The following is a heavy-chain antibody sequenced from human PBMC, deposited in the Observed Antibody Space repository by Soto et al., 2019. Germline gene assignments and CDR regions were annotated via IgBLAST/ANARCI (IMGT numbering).Heavy chain of an antibody. CDR2: IYYSGNT. CDR3: ARDRLMATAGTARHYFGLDV. Sequence: LSLTCTVSGGSIRSGGYYWSWVRQNPRKGLEWIGNIYYSGNTYYNPSLKSRLTISVDTSKNQFSLNLSSVTAADTAVYYCARDRLMATAGTARHYFGLDVWGQGTTVTVSS. V-gene: IGHV4-31*03. J-gene: IGHJ6*02. CDR1: GGSIRSGGYY. D-gene: IGHD5-18*01.